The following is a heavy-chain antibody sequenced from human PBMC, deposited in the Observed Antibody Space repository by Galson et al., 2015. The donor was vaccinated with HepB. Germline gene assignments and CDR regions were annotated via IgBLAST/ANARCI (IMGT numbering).Heavy chain of an antibody. CDR1: GFTFSSYW. CDR2: INSDGSST. D-gene: IGHD4-17*01. J-gene: IGHJ3*02. CDR3: ARALRVGTVGDAFDI. V-gene: IGHV3-74*01. Sequence: SLRLSCAASGFTFSSYWMHWVRQAPGKGLVWVSRINSDGSSTSYADSVKGRFTISRDNAKNTLYLQMNSLRAEDTAVYYCARALRVGTVGDAFDIWGQGTMVTVSS.